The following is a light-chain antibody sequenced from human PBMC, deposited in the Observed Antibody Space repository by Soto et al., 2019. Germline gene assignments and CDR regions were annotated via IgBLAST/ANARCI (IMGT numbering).Light chain of an antibody. Sequence: EILLTQSPATLSLSPGERATLSCRASQSVSSYLAWYQQKPGQAPRLLIYDASNRATGIPARFSGSGSGTDFTLTISILEPEDFAVYYCQQRSNWYTFCQGTKLEIK. CDR2: DAS. J-gene: IGKJ2*01. CDR3: QQRSNWYT. V-gene: IGKV3-11*01. CDR1: QSVSSY.